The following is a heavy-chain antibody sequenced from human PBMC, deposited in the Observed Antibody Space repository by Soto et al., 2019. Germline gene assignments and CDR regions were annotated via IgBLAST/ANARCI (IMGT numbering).Heavy chain of an antibody. D-gene: IGHD3-3*01. Sequence: SETLSLTCTVSGGSISSSGYYWGWIRQPPGKGLEWIGSIYYSGSTYYNPSLKSRVTISVDTSKNQFSLKLSSVTAADTAVYYCARSYYDFWSGYLNWFDPWGQGTLVTVSS. CDR2: IYYSGST. CDR1: GGSISSSGYY. V-gene: IGHV4-39*01. J-gene: IGHJ5*02. CDR3: ARSYYDFWSGYLNWFDP.